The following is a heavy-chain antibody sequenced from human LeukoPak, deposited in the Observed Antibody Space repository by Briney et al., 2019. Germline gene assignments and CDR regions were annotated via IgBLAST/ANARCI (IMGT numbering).Heavy chain of an antibody. J-gene: IGHJ4*02. D-gene: IGHD2-2*01. CDR3: AKDFLRAVVPAYGVFDY. Sequence: GGSLRLSCAASGFTFSSYAMSWVRQAPGKGLEWVSAISGSGGSIYYADSVKGRFTISRDNSKNTLYLQMNSLRAEDTAVYYCAKDFLRAVVPAYGVFDYWGQGTLVTVSS. CDR1: GFTFSSYA. V-gene: IGHV3-23*01. CDR2: ISGSGGSI.